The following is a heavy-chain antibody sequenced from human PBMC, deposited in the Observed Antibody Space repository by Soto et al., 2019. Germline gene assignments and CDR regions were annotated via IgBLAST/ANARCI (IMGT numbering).Heavy chain of an antibody. CDR3: ARESVKIFGVDVFDY. CDR1: GFSFSNYE. Sequence: LRLSCAVSGFSFSNYEMNWVRQAPGKGLEWISYITSSGSTTYYADSVKGRFTVSRDNAKNSLYLEMSSLRAEDTAIYYCARESVKIFGVDVFDYWGQGALVTVSS. D-gene: IGHD3-3*01. J-gene: IGHJ4*02. V-gene: IGHV3-48*03. CDR2: ITSSGSTT.